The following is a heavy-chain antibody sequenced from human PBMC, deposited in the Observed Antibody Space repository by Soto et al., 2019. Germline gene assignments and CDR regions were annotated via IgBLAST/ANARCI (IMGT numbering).Heavy chain of an antibody. CDR3: AKGNYGSGSYIP. D-gene: IGHD3-10*01. CDR1: GFTFSSYA. CDR2: SSGSGGST. J-gene: IGHJ5*02. Sequence: GGSLRLSCAASGFTFSSYAMSWVRQAPGKGLEWVSASSGSGGSTYYADSVKGRFTISRDNSKNTLYLQMNSLRAEDTAVYYCAKGNYGSGSYIPWGQGTLVTVSS. V-gene: IGHV3-23*01.